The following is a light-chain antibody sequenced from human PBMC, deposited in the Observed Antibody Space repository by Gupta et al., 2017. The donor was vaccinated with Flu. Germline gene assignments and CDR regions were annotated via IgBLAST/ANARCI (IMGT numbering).Light chain of an antibody. Sequence: EIVLTQSPATLSLSPGERATLACRASQSVSSYLAWYQQKPGQAPRLLIYDASNRATGIPARFSGSGSGTDFTLTISSLGPEDFAVYYCQQRSNWPRTFGQGPKVEIK. J-gene: IGKJ1*01. V-gene: IGKV3-11*01. CDR3: QQRSNWPRT. CDR2: DAS. CDR1: QSVSSY.